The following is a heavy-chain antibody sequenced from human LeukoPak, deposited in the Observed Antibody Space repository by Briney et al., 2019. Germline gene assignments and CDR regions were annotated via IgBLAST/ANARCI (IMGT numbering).Heavy chain of an antibody. D-gene: IGHD3-10*01. CDR3: ARRSAYGSGSYYVDY. J-gene: IGHJ4*02. CDR2: IYTSGST. CDR1: GGSISSYS. V-gene: IGHV4-4*07. Sequence: PSETLSLTCTVSGGSISSYSWSWIRQPAGKGLEWIGRIYTSGSTNYNPSLKSRVTMSVDTSKNQFSLKLSSVTAADTAVYYCARRSAYGSGSYYVDYWGQRTLVTVSS.